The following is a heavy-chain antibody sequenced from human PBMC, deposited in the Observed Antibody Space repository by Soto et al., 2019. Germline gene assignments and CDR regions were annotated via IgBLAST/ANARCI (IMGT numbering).Heavy chain of an antibody. CDR1: GFAFSNYA. J-gene: IGHJ4*02. CDR2: ISRSSNVI. CDR3: AKDPNGDYIGAFDA. Sequence: EVQLLESGGDLVQPGGSLRLSCAASGFAFSNYAVTWVRQAHGKGLEWVSSISRSSNVIYYADSVKGRFIISRDNSKNTRDLQMHSLRAEDTARYYCAKDPNGDYIGAFDAWGQGPLVTVSS. V-gene: IGHV3-23*01. D-gene: IGHD4-17*01.